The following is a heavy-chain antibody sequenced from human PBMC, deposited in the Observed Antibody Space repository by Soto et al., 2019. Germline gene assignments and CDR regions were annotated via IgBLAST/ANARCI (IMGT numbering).Heavy chain of an antibody. CDR1: GGTFISYA. CDR2: ISGSGGST. D-gene: IGHD6-13*01. Sequence: GVPKRVSCAASGGTFISYARSWVRQATGKGLEWVSAISGSGGSTYYADSVKGRFTISRDNSKNTLYLQMNSLRAEDTAVYYCAYSSTPFDYWGQGTLVTVSS. CDR3: AYSSTPFDY. V-gene: IGHV3-23*01. J-gene: IGHJ4*02.